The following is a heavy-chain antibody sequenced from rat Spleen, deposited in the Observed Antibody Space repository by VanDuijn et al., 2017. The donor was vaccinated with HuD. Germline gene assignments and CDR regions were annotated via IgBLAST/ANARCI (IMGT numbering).Heavy chain of an antibody. D-gene: IGHD1-1*01. J-gene: IGHJ2*01. CDR1: GFTFSDYY. CDR3: ARYSSYFDY. CDR2: ISSDGRRN. V-gene: IGHV5-29*01. Sequence: EVQLVESGGGLVQPGRSLKLSCAASGFTFSDYYMAWVRQAPTKGLEWVATISSDGRRNYYRDSVKGRFTISRDNAKSSLYLQMDSLRSEDTATYYCARYSSYFDYWGQGVMVTVSS.